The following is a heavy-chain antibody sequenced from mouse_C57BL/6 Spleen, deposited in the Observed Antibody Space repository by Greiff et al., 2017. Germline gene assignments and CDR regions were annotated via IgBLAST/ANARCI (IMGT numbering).Heavy chain of an antibody. V-gene: IGHV1-55*01. CDR3: ERSPHYRSYVESAWFAY. CDR2: IYPGSGST. D-gene: IGHD2-5*01. Sequence: QVQLQQPGAELVKPGASVKMSCKASGYTFTSYWITWVKQRPGQGLEWIGDIYPGSGSTNYNEKFKSKATLTVDTSSSTAYMQLSSLTSEDSAVYDCERSPHYRSYVESAWFAYWGQGTLVTVSA. J-gene: IGHJ3*01. CDR1: GYTFTSYW.